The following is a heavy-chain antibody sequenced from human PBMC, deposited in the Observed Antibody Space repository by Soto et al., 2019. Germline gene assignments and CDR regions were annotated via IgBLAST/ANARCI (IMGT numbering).Heavy chain of an antibody. CDR2: INPGGGSA. Sequence: QVDLVQSGAEVTKPGASVTISCKASGSAITRYYIHWVRQAPGRGLEWLGIINPGGGSASYAKKFQDRVTIDKDTSTGTVYMDLRSLRTEDTAVYYCARDTSGWSLNGLDVWGQGTTVNVSS. CDR1: GSAITRYY. D-gene: IGHD6-19*01. V-gene: IGHV1-46*01. CDR3: ARDTSGWSLNGLDV. J-gene: IGHJ6*02.